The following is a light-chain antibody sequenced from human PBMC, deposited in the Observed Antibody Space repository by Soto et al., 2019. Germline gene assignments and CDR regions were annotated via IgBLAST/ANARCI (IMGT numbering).Light chain of an antibody. V-gene: IGKV1-12*01. CDR1: QGIDNL. J-gene: IGKJ4*01. CDR2: FGS. Sequence: DIQMTQSPSSVSASVGDRVTLTCRASQGIDNLLAWYQQKPGKAPKLLGYFGSNLQTGVPSRFSGSGSGTDFTLTISSLHPEDLATYYCQQADSFPLTFGRGTRVEIK. CDR3: QQADSFPLT.